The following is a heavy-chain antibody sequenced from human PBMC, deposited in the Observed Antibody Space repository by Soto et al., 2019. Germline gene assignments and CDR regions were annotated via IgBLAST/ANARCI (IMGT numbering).Heavy chain of an antibody. CDR2: IYYSGST. V-gene: IGHV4-39*01. D-gene: IGHD2-15*01. J-gene: IGHJ4*02. CDR3: ARRGYHFDY. Sequence: PSETRSRTWAVSGGSISSSSYYWVGIRQPPGKGLEWIGSIYYSGSTYYNPSLKSRVTISVDTSKNQFSLKLSSVTAADTAVYYCARRGYHFDYWGQGTLVTVSS. CDR1: GGSISSSSYY.